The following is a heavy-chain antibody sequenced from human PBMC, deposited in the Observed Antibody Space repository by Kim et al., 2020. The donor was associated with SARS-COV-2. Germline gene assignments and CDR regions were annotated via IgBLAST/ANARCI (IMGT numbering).Heavy chain of an antibody. D-gene: IGHD5-12*01. CDR3: AKVTAWAPRSGYDYVDS. CDR1: GFTFSSYA. Sequence: GGSLRLSCGASGFTFSSYAMSWVRQAPGKGLEWVSSISGSGGSTNYADSVQGRFTISRDKSKNTLYLQMNSLRVEDTAVYYCAKVTAWAPRSGYDYVDS. CDR2: ISGSGGST. J-gene: IGHJ5*01. V-gene: IGHV3-23*01.